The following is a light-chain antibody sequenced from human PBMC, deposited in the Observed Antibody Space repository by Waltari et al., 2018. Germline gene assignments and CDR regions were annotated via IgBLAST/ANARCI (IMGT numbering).Light chain of an antibody. CDR1: QGISSY. CDR3: QQYHNYPF. J-gene: IGKJ4*01. CDR2: GAS. V-gene: IGKV1-8*01. Sequence: AIRITQSPSSLSASTGDRVTITCRASQGISSYLAWYQQKPGKAPKLLIYGASPLQSGVPSRSSCSGSGTDFTLTSSCLQSEDFATYYCQQYHNYPFFGGGTRVEIK.